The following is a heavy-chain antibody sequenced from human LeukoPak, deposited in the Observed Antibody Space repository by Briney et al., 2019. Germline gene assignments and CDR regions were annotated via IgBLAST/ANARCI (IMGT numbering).Heavy chain of an antibody. V-gene: IGHV6-1*01. CDR1: GDSVSSNSAA. CDR3: ARGVLPKGFDP. J-gene: IGHJ5*02. CDR2: TYYRSKWYN. D-gene: IGHD3-10*01. Sequence: SQTLSLTCALSGDSVSSNSAAWNWLRQSPSRGLEWLGRTYYRSKWYNDYAVSVKSLITINPDTSKNQFSLQLNSVTPEDTAVYYCARGVLPKGFDPWGQGTLVTVSS.